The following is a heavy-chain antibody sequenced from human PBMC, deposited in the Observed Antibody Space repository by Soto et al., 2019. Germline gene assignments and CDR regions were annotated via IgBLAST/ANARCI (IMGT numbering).Heavy chain of an antibody. J-gene: IGHJ4*02. CDR2: IYRDGTT. V-gene: IGHV3-74*01. CDR3: MRGNTGYGNFDY. CDR1: GFSLNNYW. Sequence: EVQLEESGGGLFQPGGSLRLTCAVSGFSLNNYWMHWVRQRPGKGLVWVARIYRDGTTSYADSVKGRFTISRDNAKNTVSLQMNSLKYEDTAVYYCMRGNTGYGNFDYWGQGTLVTVSS. D-gene: IGHD5-12*01.